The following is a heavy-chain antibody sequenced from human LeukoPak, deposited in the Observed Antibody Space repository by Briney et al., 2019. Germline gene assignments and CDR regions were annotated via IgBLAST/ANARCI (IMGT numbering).Heavy chain of an antibody. D-gene: IGHD4-17*01. CDR3: AKTMTTVTLDY. V-gene: IGHV3-74*01. J-gene: IGHJ4*02. CDR1: GFTFSRYW. CDR2: LNEDGSFT. Sequence: PGGSLRLSCAASGFTFSRYWMHWVRQVPGKGPVWVSRLNEDGSFTSYADSVKGRFTISRDNSKNTLYLQMNSLRAEDTAVYYCAKTMTTVTLDYWGQGTLVTVSS.